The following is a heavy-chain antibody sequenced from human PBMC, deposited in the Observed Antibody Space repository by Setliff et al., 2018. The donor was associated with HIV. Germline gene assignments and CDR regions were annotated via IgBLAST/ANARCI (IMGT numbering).Heavy chain of an antibody. D-gene: IGHD5-18*01. Sequence: SETLSLTCTVSGGSISSSSYYWGWIRQPPGKGLEWIGSIYYSGSTYYNPSLKSRVTISVDPSKSQFSLMLISVTAADTAVYYCARRQQLWLLYAFDIWGQGTMVTVSS. V-gene: IGHV4-39*01. CDR1: GGSISSSSYY. CDR2: IYYSGST. CDR3: ARRQQLWLLYAFDI. J-gene: IGHJ3*02.